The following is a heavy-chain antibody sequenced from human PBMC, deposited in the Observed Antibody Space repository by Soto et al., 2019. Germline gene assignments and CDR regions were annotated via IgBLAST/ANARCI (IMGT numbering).Heavy chain of an antibody. J-gene: IGHJ4*02. CDR1: GITLSSYG. V-gene: IGHV3-30-3*01. CDR2: ISYDGSNK. CDR3: ASVGYGYDSSIV. Sequence: GGSLRLSCAASGITLSSYGVHWVRQAPGKGLEWVASISYDGSNKYYVDSVKGRFTISRDNSKNTLWLQMNSLRAEDTAVYYCASVGYGYDSSIVWGQGTQVTVS. D-gene: IGHD3-22*01.